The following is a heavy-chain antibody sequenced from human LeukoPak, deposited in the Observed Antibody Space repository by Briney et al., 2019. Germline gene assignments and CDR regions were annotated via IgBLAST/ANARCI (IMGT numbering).Heavy chain of an antibody. CDR1: GFTFSSHW. J-gene: IGHJ6*04. CDR2: IKQDGSEK. Sequence: GGSLRLSCAASGFTFSSHWMSWVRQAPGKGLEWVANIKQDGSEKYYVDSVKGRFTISRDNAKNSLYLQMNSLRAEDTAVYYCARDLLYYYYGMDVWGKGTTVTVSS. CDR3: ARDLLYYYYGMDV. V-gene: IGHV3-7*03. D-gene: IGHD2-8*02.